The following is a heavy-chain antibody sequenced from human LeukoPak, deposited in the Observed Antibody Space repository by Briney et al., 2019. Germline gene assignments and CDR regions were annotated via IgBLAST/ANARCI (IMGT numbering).Heavy chain of an antibody. CDR1: GGSISSSSYY. Sequence: PSETLSLTCTVSGGSISSSSYYWGWIRQPPGKGLEWIGSIYYSGSTYYNPSLKSRVTISVDTSKNQFSLKLSSVTAADTAVYYCAREGALRFLEWFIDYWGQGTLVTVSS. J-gene: IGHJ4*02. CDR3: AREGALRFLEWFIDY. D-gene: IGHD3-3*01. V-gene: IGHV4-39*07. CDR2: IYYSGST.